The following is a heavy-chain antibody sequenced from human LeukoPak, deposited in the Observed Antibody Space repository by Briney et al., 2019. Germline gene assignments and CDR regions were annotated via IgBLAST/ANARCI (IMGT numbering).Heavy chain of an antibody. J-gene: IGHJ4*02. CDR1: GFTFSDYY. CDR3: ARRDSNGYIPY. D-gene: IGHD3-22*01. CDR2: NRNKVNSYST. V-gene: IGHV3-72*01. Sequence: GGSLRLSCAASGFTFSDYYMDWVRPAPGKGLEWVGRNRNKVNSYSTEYAASVKGRFTISRDDSKNSVYLQMNSLKIEDTAVYFCARRDSNGYIPYWGQGTLVTVSS.